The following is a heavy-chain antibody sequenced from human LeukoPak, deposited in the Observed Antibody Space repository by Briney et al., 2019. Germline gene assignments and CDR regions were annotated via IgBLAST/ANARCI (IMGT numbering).Heavy chain of an antibody. J-gene: IGHJ4*02. CDR1: GGSTSSGSYY. CDR3: ARHRTSDTSGWYYFDY. D-gene: IGHD6-19*01. Sequence: SQTLSLTCTVSGGSTSSGSYYWSWIRQPAGKGLEWIGRIYTSGSTNYNSSLKSRVTISVDTSKNQFSLKLSSVTAADTAVYYCARHRTSDTSGWYYFDYWGQGILVIVSS. CDR2: IYTSGST. V-gene: IGHV4-61*02.